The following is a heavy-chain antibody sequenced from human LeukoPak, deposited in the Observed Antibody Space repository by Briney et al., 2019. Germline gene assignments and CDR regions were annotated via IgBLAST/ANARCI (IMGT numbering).Heavy chain of an antibody. CDR2: IYTSGST. V-gene: IGHV4-4*07. CDR1: GGSISSYY. Sequence: PSETLSLTCTVSGGSISSYYWSWIRQPAGKGLEWIGRIYTSGSTNYNPSLKSRVTMSADTSKNQFSLKLSSVTAADTAVYYCARDYGDYPRDYFDYWGQGTLVTVSS. J-gene: IGHJ4*02. D-gene: IGHD4-17*01. CDR3: ARDYGDYPRDYFDY.